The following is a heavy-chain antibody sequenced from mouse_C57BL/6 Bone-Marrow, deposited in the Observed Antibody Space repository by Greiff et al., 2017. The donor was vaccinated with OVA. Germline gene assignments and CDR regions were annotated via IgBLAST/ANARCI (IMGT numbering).Heavy chain of an antibody. J-gene: IGHJ4*01. CDR3: ARDDGYHHYYAMDY. Sequence: EVKLVESGPGMVKPSQSLSLTCTVTGYSITSGYDWHWIRHFPGNKLEWMGYISYSGSTNYNPSLKSRISITHDTSKNHFFLKLNSVTTEDTATYYCARDDGYHHYYAMDYWGQGTSVTVSS. D-gene: IGHD2-3*01. CDR2: ISYSGST. CDR1: GYSITSGYD. V-gene: IGHV3-1*01.